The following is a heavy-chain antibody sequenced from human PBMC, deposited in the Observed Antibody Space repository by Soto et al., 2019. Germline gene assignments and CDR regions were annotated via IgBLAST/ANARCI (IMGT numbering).Heavy chain of an antibody. D-gene: IGHD2-2*01. CDR3: ARDIVVVPAATPSGMDV. J-gene: IGHJ6*02. Sequence: ASVKVSCKASGYTFTSYGISWVRQAPGQGLEWMGWISAYNGNTNYAQKLQGRVTMTTDTSTSTAYMELRSLRSDDTAVYYCARDIVVVPAATPSGMDVWGQGTTVTVSS. CDR1: GYTFTSYG. V-gene: IGHV1-18*01. CDR2: ISAYNGNT.